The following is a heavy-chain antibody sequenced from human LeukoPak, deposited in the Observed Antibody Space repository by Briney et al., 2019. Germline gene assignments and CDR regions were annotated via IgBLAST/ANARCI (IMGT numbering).Heavy chain of an antibody. V-gene: IGHV5-51*01. J-gene: IGHJ4*02. CDR2: MYPDDSDT. CDR1: GYSFINHW. CDR3: ARLIYDSSGYFDY. D-gene: IGHD3-22*01. Sequence: GGSLNISCKASGYSFINHWNGWVRQKAGEGLEWVGIMYPDDSDTRYSPSFQGQVSISADKSLSTAYLQWSSLKASDTAMYYCARLIYDSSGYFDYWGQGTLVTVSS.